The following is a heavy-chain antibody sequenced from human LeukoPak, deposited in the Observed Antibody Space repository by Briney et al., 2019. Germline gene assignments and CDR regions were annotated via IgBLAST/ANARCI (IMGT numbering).Heavy chain of an antibody. D-gene: IGHD2-15*01. CDR1: GDSISSYY. J-gene: IGHJ3*02. V-gene: IGHV4-59*12. CDR2: MYHSGST. Sequence: PSETLSLTCTVSGDSISSYYWSWIRQPPGKGLEWIGEMYHSGSTNSNPSLKSRVTISVDKSRNQFSLKLSSVTAADTAVYYCASKVNCSGGRCPTGAFDIWGQGTMVTVSS. CDR3: ASKVNCSGGRCPTGAFDI.